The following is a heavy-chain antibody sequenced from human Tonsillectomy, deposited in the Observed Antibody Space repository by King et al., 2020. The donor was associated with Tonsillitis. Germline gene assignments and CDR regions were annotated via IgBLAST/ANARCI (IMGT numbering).Heavy chain of an antibody. CDR2: ISGSGGST. V-gene: IGHV3-23*04. CDR1: GFTFSSYA. Sequence: VQLVESGGGLVQPGGSLRLSCAASGFTFSSYAMSWVRQAPGKGLEWVSAISGSGGSTYYADSVKGRFTISRDNSKNTLYLQMNSLRAEDTAVYYCARAAGPPPYYYYYMDVWGNGTTVTVSS. J-gene: IGHJ6*03. D-gene: IGHD6-13*01. CDR3: ARAAGPPPYYYYYMDV.